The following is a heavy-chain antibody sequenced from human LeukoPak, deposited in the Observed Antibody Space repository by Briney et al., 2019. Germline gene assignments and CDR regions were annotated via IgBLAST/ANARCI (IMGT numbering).Heavy chain of an antibody. D-gene: IGHD5-12*01. Sequence: VSGPTLVNPTQTLTLTCTFSGFSLSTSGMCVSWIRQPPGKALEWLARIDWDDDKYYSTSLKTRLTISKDTSKNQVVLTMTNMDPVDTATYYCARTHVDIVATEPYNWFDPWGQGTLVTVSS. CDR1: GFSLSTSGMC. J-gene: IGHJ5*02. CDR3: ARTHVDIVATEPYNWFDP. V-gene: IGHV2-70*11. CDR2: IDWDDDK.